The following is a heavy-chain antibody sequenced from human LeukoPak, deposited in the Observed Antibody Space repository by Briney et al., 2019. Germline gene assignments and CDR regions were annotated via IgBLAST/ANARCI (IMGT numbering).Heavy chain of an antibody. J-gene: IGHJ4*02. CDR2: IHYGVTS. CDR3: ARVYDFWSGNHGAYFDY. V-gene: IGHV4-39*02. CDR1: GGSISTTSYY. D-gene: IGHD3-3*01. Sequence: SETLSLTCTVSGGSISTTSYYWAWIRQPPGKGLEGIATIHYGVTSHYNPSLESRVTISVDTSKNHFSLLLRSVTATDTALYYCARVYDFWSGNHGAYFDYWGQGTLVSVSS.